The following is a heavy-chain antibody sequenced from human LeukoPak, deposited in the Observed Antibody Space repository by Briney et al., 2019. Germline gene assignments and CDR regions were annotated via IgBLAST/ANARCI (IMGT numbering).Heavy chain of an antibody. D-gene: IGHD3-10*01. J-gene: IGHJ5*02. CDR1: RFTFSSYA. CDR2: IKSKTGGGTT. V-gene: IGHV3-15*01. CDR3: TTLTMVRGVITSNWFDP. Sequence: GGSLRLSCAASRFTFSSYAMSWVRQAPGKGLEWVGRIKSKTGGGTTDYAAPVKGRFTISRDDSKNTLYLQMNSLKTEDTAVYYCTTLTMVRGVITSNWFDPWGQGTLVTVSS.